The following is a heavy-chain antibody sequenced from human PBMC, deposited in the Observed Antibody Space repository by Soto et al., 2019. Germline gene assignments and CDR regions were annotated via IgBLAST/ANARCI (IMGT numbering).Heavy chain of an antibody. J-gene: IGHJ6*02. CDR2: MNPNSGNT. D-gene: IGHD2-15*01. V-gene: IGHV1-8*01. CDR1: GYTFTSYD. Sequence: GASVKVSCKASGYTFTSYDINWVRQATGQGLEWMGWMNPNSGNTGYAQKFQGRVTMTRNTSISTAYMELSSLRAEDAAVYYCARDAHIPPGYCSFDSCYPADDSYYGMDVWGQGTTVTVSS. CDR3: ARDAHIPPGYCSFDSCYPADDSYYGMDV.